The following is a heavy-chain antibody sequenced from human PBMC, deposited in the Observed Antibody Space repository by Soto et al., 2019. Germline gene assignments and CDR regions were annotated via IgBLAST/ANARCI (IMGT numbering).Heavy chain of an antibody. CDR3: ARSGPLDILTGYSLFYYYYGMDV. CDR2: IIPIFGTA. Sequence: SVKVSCKASGYTFTIYAISWVRQAPGQGLEWMGGIIPIFGTANYAQKFQGRVTITADESASTAYMELSSLRSEDTAVYYCARSGPLDILTGYSLFYYYYGMDVWGQGTTVTVSS. CDR1: GYTFTIYA. J-gene: IGHJ6*02. D-gene: IGHD3-9*01. V-gene: IGHV1-69*13.